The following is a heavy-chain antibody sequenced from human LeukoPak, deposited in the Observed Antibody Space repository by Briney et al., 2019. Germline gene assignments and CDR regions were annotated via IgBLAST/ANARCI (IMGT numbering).Heavy chain of an antibody. J-gene: IGHJ4*02. D-gene: IGHD6-19*01. CDR1: GFIFSNYA. CDR2: IYSGGST. CDR3: ARERAGWMYDY. Sequence: GGSLRLSCAGSGFIFSNYAMSWVRQAPGKGLEWVSVIYSGGSTYYADSVKGRFTISRDNSKNTLYLQMNSLRAEDTAVYYCARERAGWMYDYWGQGTLVTVSS. V-gene: IGHV3-53*01.